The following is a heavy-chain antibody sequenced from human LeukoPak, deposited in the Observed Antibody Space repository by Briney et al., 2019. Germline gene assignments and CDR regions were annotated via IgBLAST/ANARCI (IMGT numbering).Heavy chain of an antibody. CDR3: ARDERYDSSGYPFDY. CDR1: GYTFNGHY. D-gene: IGHD3-22*01. Sequence: ASVKVSCKASGYTFNGHYMHWVRQAPGQGLEWMGWINPNSGGTNYAQKFQGRVTMTRDTSISTAYIELSRLRSDDTAVYYCARDERYDSSGYPFDYWGQGTLVTVSS. V-gene: IGHV1-2*02. CDR2: INPNSGGT. J-gene: IGHJ4*02.